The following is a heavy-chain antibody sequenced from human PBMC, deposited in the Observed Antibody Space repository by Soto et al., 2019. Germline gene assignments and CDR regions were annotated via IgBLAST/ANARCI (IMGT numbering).Heavy chain of an antibody. CDR3: ASWAYVDIVATMEDAFDT. J-gene: IGHJ3*02. CDR2: MNPNSGNT. V-gene: IGHV1-8*01. D-gene: IGHD5-12*01. CDR1: GCTFTSYD. Sequence: ASVKVSCKASGCTFTSYDINWVRQATGQGLEWMGWMNPNSGNTGYAQKFQGRVTMTRNTSISTAYMELSSLRSEDTAVYYCASWAYVDIVATMEDAFDTWGQGTMVTVSS.